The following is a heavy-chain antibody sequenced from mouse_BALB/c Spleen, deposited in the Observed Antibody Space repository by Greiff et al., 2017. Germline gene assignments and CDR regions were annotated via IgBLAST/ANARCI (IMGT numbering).Heavy chain of an antibody. V-gene: IGHV5-6-5*01. CDR1: GFTFSSYA. CDR3: ARDRGFAY. J-gene: IGHJ3*01. Sequence: EVQRVESGGGLVKPGGSLKLSCAASGFTFSSYAMSWVRQTPEKRLEWVASISSGGSTYYPDSVKGRFTISRDNARNILYLQMSSLRSEDTAMYYCARDRGFAYWGQGTLVTVSA. CDR2: ISSGGST.